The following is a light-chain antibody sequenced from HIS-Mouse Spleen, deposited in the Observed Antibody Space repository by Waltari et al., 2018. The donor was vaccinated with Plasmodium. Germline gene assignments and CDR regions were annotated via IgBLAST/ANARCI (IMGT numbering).Light chain of an antibody. Sequence: QSALTQPRSVSGSPGQSVTISCTGTSSDVGGYNYVSWYQQHPDKAPKLMIYDVSKRPSGVPVRCSGSKSGTTASLTSSGLQAEDEADYYCCSYAGSYTWVFGGGTKLTVL. V-gene: IGLV2-11*01. CDR1: SSDVGGYNY. J-gene: IGLJ3*02. CDR3: CSYAGSYTWV. CDR2: DVS.